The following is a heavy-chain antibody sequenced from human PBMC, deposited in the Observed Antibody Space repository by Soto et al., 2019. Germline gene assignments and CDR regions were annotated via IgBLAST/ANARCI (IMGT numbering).Heavy chain of an antibody. V-gene: IGHV3-33*01. CDR1: GFTFSSYA. D-gene: IGHD4-17*01. CDR2: IRYDGSNK. Sequence: QVQLVESGGGVVQPGRSLRLSCAASGFTFSSYAMHWVRQAPGKGLEWVAVIRYDGSNKYYADSVKGRFTISRDNSKNTLYLKMNSLKAEDTAVYYCAREDHGDYGFYFWGQGTLVTVSS. J-gene: IGHJ4*02. CDR3: AREDHGDYGFYF.